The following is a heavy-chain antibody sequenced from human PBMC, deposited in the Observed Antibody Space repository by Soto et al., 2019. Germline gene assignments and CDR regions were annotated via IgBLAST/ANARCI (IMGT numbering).Heavy chain of an antibody. J-gene: IGHJ3*02. D-gene: IGHD2-15*01. CDR2: INPNSGGT. CDR3: ARGGGAAPGLDI. CDR1: GYTFTCYY. V-gene: IGHV1-2*04. Sequence: ASVKVSCKASGYTFTCYYMHWVRQAPGQGLEWMGWINPNSGGTNYAQKFQGWVTMTRDTSISTAYMELSRLRSDDTAVYYCARGGGAAPGLDIWGQGTMVTVSS.